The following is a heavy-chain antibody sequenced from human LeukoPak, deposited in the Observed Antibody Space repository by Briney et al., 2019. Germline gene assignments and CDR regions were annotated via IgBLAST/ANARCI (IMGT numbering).Heavy chain of an antibody. Sequence: ASVTVSCKASGSTFTSNGNSWVRHAPAPGHEWMGCISAYNGNTNYAQKLQGRVTMTTDTSTSTAYMELRSLRSDDTAVYYCARDAGSGYYFFIWGQGTMVTVSS. CDR1: GSTFTSNG. CDR2: ISAYNGNT. D-gene: IGHD3-22*01. J-gene: IGHJ3*02. V-gene: IGHV1-18*01. CDR3: ARDAGSGYYFFI.